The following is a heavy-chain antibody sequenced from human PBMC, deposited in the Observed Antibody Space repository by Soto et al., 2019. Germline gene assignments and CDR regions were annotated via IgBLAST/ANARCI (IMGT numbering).Heavy chain of an antibody. CDR1: GFTHYGYV. J-gene: IGHJ4*01. V-gene: IGHV3-23*01. Sequence: PGASLILSCSPPGFTHYGYVLIGVGQGPGKGLEWVSGISGGGGKTYYADSVKGLFTISRDNSKNMLYLQMISLRGGDTAVYFCAKGPAYHYESCDYAYFDYWGRGTLVTVSS. CDR2: ISGGGGKT. D-gene: IGHD3-22*01. CDR3: AKGPAYHYESCDYAYFDY.